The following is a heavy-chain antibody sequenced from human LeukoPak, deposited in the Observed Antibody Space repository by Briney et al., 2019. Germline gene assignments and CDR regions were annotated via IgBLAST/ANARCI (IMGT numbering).Heavy chain of an antibody. CDR1: GGSISSSSYY. CDR2: IYYSGST. CDR3: ARDHGDYVNAFDI. D-gene: IGHD4-17*01. V-gene: IGHV4-39*07. Sequence: TSETLSLTCTVSGGSISSSSYYWGWIRQPPGKGLEWIGSIYYSGSTYYNPSLKSRVTISVDTSKNQFSLKLSSVTAADTAVYYCARDHGDYVNAFDIWGQGTMVTVSS. J-gene: IGHJ3*02.